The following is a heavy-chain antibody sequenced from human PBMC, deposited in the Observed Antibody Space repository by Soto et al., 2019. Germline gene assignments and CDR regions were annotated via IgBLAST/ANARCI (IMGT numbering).Heavy chain of an antibody. CDR2: IIPIFGTA. Sequence: SVKVSCKASGGTFSSYAISWVRQAPGQGLEWMGGIIPIFGTANYAQKFQGRVTITADKSTSTAYMELSSLRSEDTAVYYCARGHIVVVPAAHYYYYGMDVWGQGTTVTVSS. V-gene: IGHV1-69*06. CDR1: GGTFSSYA. CDR3: ARGHIVVVPAAHYYYYGMDV. D-gene: IGHD2-2*01. J-gene: IGHJ6*02.